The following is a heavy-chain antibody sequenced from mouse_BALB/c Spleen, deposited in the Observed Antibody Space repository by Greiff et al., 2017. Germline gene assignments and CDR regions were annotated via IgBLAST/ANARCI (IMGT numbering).Heavy chain of an antibody. CDR2: IDPENGDT. V-gene: IGHV14-4*02. CDR1: GFNIKDYY. J-gene: IGHJ2*01. D-gene: IGHD1-2*01. Sequence: VQLKQSGAELVRSGASVTLSCTASGFNIKDYYMHWVKQRPEQGLEWIGWIDPENGDTEYAPKFQGMATMTADTSSNTAYLQLSSLTSEDTAVSDCKDITTALFGYRGQGKTLTVSS. CDR3: KDITTALFGY.